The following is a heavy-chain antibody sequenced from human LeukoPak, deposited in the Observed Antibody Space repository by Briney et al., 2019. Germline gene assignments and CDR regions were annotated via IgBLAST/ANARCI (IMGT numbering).Heavy chain of an antibody. CDR3: AKPPDSRSWYWFDP. D-gene: IGHD6-13*01. Sequence: GGSLRLSCAASGFIFSSYGMHWVRLAPGKGLEWVAAISYDGTNTYYADSVKGRFTISRDNSKNTLYLQMNSLRPEDTAVCYCAKPPDSRSWYWFDPWGQGTLVTVSS. V-gene: IGHV3-30*18. J-gene: IGHJ5*02. CDR2: ISYDGTNT. CDR1: GFIFSSYG.